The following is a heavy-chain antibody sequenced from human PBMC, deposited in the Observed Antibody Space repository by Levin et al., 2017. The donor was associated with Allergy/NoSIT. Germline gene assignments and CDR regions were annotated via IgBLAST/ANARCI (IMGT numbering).Heavy chain of an antibody. Sequence: GESLKISCTASGVTFATYIMNWVRQAPGKGLEWISSISGDSSYIHSADSVKGRFTISRDNAKNSLYLQMNSLRAEDTAVYYCARAPFLDYNFWGAYGGNLGYWGPGTLVTVSS. CDR3: ARAPFLDYNFWGAYGGNLGY. CDR1: GVTFATYI. J-gene: IGHJ4*02. D-gene: IGHD3-3*01. V-gene: IGHV3-21*01. CDR2: ISGDSSYI.